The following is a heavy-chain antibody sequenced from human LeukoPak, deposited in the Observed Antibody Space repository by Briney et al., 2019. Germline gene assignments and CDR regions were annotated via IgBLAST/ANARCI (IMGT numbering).Heavy chain of an antibody. CDR2: ISYDGSTK. V-gene: IGHV3-30*18. J-gene: IGHJ4*02. CDR3: AELDLDY. Sequence: GGSLRLSCAASGFTFSGYGMHWVRQAPGKGLEWVAVISYDGSTKYYADSVKGRFTISRDNSKNTLYLQMNSLRAEDTAVYYCAELDLDYWGQGTLVTVSS. CDR1: GFTFSGYG.